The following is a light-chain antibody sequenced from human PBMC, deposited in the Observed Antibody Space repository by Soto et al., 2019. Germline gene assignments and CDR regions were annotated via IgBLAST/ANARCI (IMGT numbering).Light chain of an antibody. Sequence: QSVLTQPPSVSGAPGQRVTISCTGSSSNIGAGHDVHWYQQLPGSAPKLLIYGSRNRPSGVPDRFSGSRSGTSASLAITGLQAEEEADYYCQSYDSSLSAHYVFGTGTKVTVL. V-gene: IGLV1-40*01. J-gene: IGLJ1*01. CDR1: SSNIGAGHD. CDR3: QSYDSSLSAHYV. CDR2: GSR.